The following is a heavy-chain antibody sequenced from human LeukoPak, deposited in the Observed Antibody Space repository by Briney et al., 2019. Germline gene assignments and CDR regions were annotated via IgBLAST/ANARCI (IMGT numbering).Heavy chain of an antibody. V-gene: IGHV3-30*04. CDR1: GFTFSSYA. CDR2: ISYDGSNR. D-gene: IGHD6-19*01. CDR3: ARLKAVAGMNLPPDY. Sequence: GGSLRLSCAASGFTFSSYAMHWVRQAPGKELEWVALISYDGSNRDYADSVKGRFTISRDDSKNTLYLQMNSLRAEDTAVYYCARLKAVAGMNLPPDYWGQGTLVTVSS. J-gene: IGHJ4*02.